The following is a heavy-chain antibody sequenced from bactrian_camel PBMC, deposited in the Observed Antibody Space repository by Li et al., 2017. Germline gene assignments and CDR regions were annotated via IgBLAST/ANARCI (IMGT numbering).Heavy chain of an antibody. CDR3: AAGYARFGTTFRADEYNY. V-gene: IGHV3S28*01. Sequence: GGSLRLSCAASGVNIMRAFYWAWFRQPPGKEREGVAAIFPINSDSTSLYADSVKGRFTISQDRSKNTLYLQMNALKPEDTAKYFCAAGYARFGTTFRADEYNYWGQGTQVTVS. J-gene: IGHJ4*01. CDR1: GVNIMRAFY. D-gene: IGHD7*01. CDR2: IFPINSDST.